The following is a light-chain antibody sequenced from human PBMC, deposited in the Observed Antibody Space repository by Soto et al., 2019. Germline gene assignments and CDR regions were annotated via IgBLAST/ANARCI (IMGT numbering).Light chain of an antibody. J-gene: IGKJ5*01. CDR1: QSVSSSY. V-gene: IGKV3-20*01. CDR2: GAS. Sequence: EIVMTQSPATLSLSPGERATLSFRASQSVSSSYLAWYQQKPGQAPRLLIYGASSRATGIPDRFSGSGSGTDFTLTISRLEPEDFAVYYCQQYGSSPLTFGQGTRLEI. CDR3: QQYGSSPLT.